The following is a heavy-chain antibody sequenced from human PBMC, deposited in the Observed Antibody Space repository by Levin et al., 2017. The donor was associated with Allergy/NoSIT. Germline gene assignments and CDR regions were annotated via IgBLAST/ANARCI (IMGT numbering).Heavy chain of an antibody. CDR3: AKLYGSGTYYNIIDH. Sequence: SCAASGITFSDYGMTWVRQAPGKGLYWVSAITGSGGSTFYADSVRGRFTISRDNSKNTLYLHMDSLRAEDTALYYCAKLYGSGTYYNIIDHWGQGTLVTVSS. J-gene: IGHJ4*02. D-gene: IGHD3-10*01. V-gene: IGHV3-23*01. CDR1: GITFSDYG. CDR2: ITGSGGST.